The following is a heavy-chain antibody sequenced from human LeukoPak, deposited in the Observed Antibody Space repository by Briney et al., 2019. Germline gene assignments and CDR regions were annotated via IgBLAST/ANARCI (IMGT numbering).Heavy chain of an antibody. CDR3: AKDSELENLTGYSKN. CDR2: INSDGSST. V-gene: IGHV3-74*01. Sequence: GGSLRLSCAASGFTFSGYWMHWVRHAPGKGLVWVSRINSDGSSTSYADSVRGRFSISRDNAKNTLYLQMNSLRAEDTALYYCAKDSELENLTGYSKNWGQGTLVTVSS. J-gene: IGHJ4*02. D-gene: IGHD3-9*01. CDR1: GFTFSGYW.